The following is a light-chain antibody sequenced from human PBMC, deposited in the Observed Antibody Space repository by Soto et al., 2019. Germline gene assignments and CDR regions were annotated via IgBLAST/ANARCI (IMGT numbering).Light chain of an antibody. V-gene: IGKV1-39*01. CDR3: QQTFSTPIT. CDR1: QTVRTY. CDR2: AAS. J-gene: IGKJ5*01. Sequence: GDRLTITCRASQTVRTYLNWYQQKPGKAPTLLVYAASTLGSAVPPRFTGAGSETDFTLTISGLQTEDFATYYCQQTFSTPITFGQGTRLEIK.